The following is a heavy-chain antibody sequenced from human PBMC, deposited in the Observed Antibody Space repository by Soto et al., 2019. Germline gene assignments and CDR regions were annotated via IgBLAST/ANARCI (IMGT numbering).Heavy chain of an antibody. Sequence: QVQLVQSGAEVKKPGASVRISCRASGYSFTSTYVHWVRQAPGQGPEWMGIINPAGGTTYYAQKFQGRPTITSDTSTDTVFMDLNDLTSEDTAVYFCALKVLTYSDTWGQGTLLTVSS. CDR1: GYSFTSTY. CDR2: INPAGGTT. CDR3: ALKVLTYSDT. V-gene: IGHV1-46*01. D-gene: IGHD3-9*01. J-gene: IGHJ4*02.